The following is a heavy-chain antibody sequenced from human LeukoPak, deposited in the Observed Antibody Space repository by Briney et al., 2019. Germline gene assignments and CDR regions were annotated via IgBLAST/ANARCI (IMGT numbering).Heavy chain of an antibody. J-gene: IGHJ4*01. CDR1: GGSISSYY. D-gene: IGHD3-22*01. Sequence: SETLSLTCTVSGGSISSYYWSWIRQPPGKGLEWIGYIYYSGSTNYNPSLKSRVTISVDTSKNQFSLKLSSVTAADMAVYYCARWGYDSSGYYYRYYFDYWGQGTLVTVSS. CDR3: ARWGYDSSGYYYRYYFDY. V-gene: IGHV4-59*01. CDR2: IYYSGST.